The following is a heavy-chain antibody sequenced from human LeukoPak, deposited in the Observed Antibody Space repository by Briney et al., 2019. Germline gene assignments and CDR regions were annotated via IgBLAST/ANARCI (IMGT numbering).Heavy chain of an antibody. D-gene: IGHD3-22*01. CDR1: GGSISSYY. V-gene: IGHV4-4*07. Sequence: SETLSLTCTVSGGSISSYYWSSIRQPAGKGLEWIGRIYTSGSTNYNPSLKSRVTMSVDTSKNQFSLKLSSVTGADTAVYYCARGGSSGYYRYYMDVWGKGTTVTISS. CDR3: ARGGSSGYYRYYMDV. J-gene: IGHJ6*03. CDR2: IYTSGST.